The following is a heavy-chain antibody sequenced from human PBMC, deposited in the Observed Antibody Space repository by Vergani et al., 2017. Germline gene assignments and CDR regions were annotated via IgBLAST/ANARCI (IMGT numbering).Heavy chain of an antibody. J-gene: IGHJ4*02. CDR1: GFTFSSYS. Sequence: EVQLVESGGGLVQRGGSLRLSCAASGFTFSSYSMNWVRQAPGKGLEWVSSISSSSSYIYYADSVKGRFTISRDNAKNSLYLQMNSLRAEDTAVYYCARDLFYYDSSGYYSGFFDYWGQGTLVTVSS. CDR2: ISSSSSYI. D-gene: IGHD3-22*01. V-gene: IGHV3-21*01. CDR3: ARDLFYYDSSGYYSGFFDY.